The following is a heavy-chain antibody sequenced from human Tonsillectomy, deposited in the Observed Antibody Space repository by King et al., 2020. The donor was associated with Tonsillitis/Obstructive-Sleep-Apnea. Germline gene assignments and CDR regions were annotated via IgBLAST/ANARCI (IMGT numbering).Heavy chain of an antibody. CDR3: AKDPPRGGVTGGRAFEI. Sequence: VQLVESGGGLVQPGGSLRPSCAASGFTFSSYAMSWVRQAPGKGLEWVSGISGSGGSTYYEDSVKGRFTISRANSKNTLYLQMNNLRAEDTAVYYCAKDPPRGGVTGGRAFEIWGQGTMVTVSS. D-gene: IGHD3-16*01. V-gene: IGHV3-23*04. CDR2: ISGSGGST. J-gene: IGHJ3*02. CDR1: GFTFSSYA.